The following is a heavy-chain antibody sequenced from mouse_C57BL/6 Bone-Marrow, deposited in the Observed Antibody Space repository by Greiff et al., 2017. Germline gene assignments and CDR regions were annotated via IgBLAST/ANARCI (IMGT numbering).Heavy chain of an antibody. J-gene: IGHJ3*01. CDR3: ARLAPSSSGWFAY. CDR2: IYPGSGST. D-gene: IGHD3-2*02. Sequence: QVQLQQPGAELVKPGASVKMSCKASSYTFTSYWITWVKQRPGQGLAWIGDIYPGSGSTNYNEKFKSTATLPVATSTSSAYMQLSSLTSDGSAVYYCARLAPSSSGWFAYWGQGTLVTVSA. V-gene: IGHV1-55*01. CDR1: SYTFTSYW.